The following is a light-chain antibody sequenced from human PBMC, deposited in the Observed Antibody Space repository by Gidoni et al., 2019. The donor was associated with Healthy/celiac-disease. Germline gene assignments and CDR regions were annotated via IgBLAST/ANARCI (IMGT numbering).Light chain of an antibody. CDR2: WAS. Sequence: DILMTQSPDSPALSLGERATINCKSSQSVLYSPNNKNYLAWYQQKPGPPPKLLIYWASTRETGVPDRFSGSGSGTDFTLTISSLQAEDVEVYYCQGYYSTPFTFGHGTKVEIK. J-gene: IGKJ3*01. CDR3: QGYYSTPFT. CDR1: QSVLYSPNNKNY. V-gene: IGKV4-1*01.